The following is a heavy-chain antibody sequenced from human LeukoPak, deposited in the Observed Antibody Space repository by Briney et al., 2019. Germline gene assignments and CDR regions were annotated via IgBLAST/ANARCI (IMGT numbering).Heavy chain of an antibody. Sequence: GGSLRLSCAASGFTFSDYYMSWIRQAPGKGLEWVSYISSSGSTIYYADSVKDRFTISRDNAKNSLYLQMNSLRAEDTAVYYCARDPRMYNWFDPWGQGTLVTVSS. J-gene: IGHJ5*02. CDR2: ISSSGSTI. CDR3: ARDPRMYNWFDP. V-gene: IGHV3-11*04. CDR1: GFTFSDYY.